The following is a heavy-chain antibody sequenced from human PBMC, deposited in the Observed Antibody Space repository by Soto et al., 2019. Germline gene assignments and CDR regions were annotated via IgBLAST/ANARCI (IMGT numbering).Heavy chain of an antibody. CDR3: AKAPSTLLNPCDAIHI. J-gene: IGHJ3*02. Sequence: PGGSLRLSCAASGFTFSSYAMSWVRQAPGKGLEWVSAISGSGGSTYYADSVKGRFTISRDNSKNTLYLQMNSLRAEDTAVYYCAKAPSTLLNPCDAIHISGQATIVTVSS. CDR1: GFTFSSYA. D-gene: IGHD3-10*01. V-gene: IGHV3-23*01. CDR2: ISGSGGST.